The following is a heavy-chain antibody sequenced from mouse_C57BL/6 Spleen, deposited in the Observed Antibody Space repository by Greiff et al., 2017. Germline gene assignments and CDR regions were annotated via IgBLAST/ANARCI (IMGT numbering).Heavy chain of an antibody. Sequence: VQLQQSGAELVRPGASVKLSCKASGYTFTDYYINWVKQRPGQGPEWIARIYPGSGNTYYNEKFKGKATLTAEKSSSTAYMQLSSLTSEDSAVYFCAREGNYYGSSYAYFDYWGQGTTLTVSS. D-gene: IGHD1-1*01. J-gene: IGHJ2*01. CDR1: GYTFTDYY. V-gene: IGHV1-76*01. CDR2: IYPGSGNT. CDR3: AREGNYYGSSYAYFDY.